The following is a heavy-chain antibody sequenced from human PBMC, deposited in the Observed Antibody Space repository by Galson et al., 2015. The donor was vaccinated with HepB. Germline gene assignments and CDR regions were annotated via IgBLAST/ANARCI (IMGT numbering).Heavy chain of an antibody. CDR3: ARIPSSGSYDQAFDI. CDR2: IDWDDDK. Sequence: PALVKPTQTLTLTCTFSGFSLSTSGMCVSWIRQPPGKALEWLALIDWDDDKYYSTSLKTRLTISKDTSKNQVVLTMTNMDPVDTATYYCARIPSSGSYDQAFDIWGQGTMVTVSS. J-gene: IGHJ3*02. D-gene: IGHD1-26*01. CDR1: GFSLSTSGMC. V-gene: IGHV2-70*01.